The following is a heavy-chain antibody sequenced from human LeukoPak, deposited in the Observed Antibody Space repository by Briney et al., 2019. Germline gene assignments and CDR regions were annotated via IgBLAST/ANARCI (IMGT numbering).Heavy chain of an antibody. V-gene: IGHV3-30-3*01. CDR1: GFTFSSYA. J-gene: IGHJ4*02. Sequence: GGSLRLSCAASGFTFSSYAMHWVRQAPGKGLEWVAVISYDGSNKYYADSVKGRFTISRGNSKNTLYLQMNSLRAEDTAVYYCARPVYGSLPSYYFDYWGQGTLVTVSS. CDR2: ISYDGSNK. CDR3: ARPVYGSLPSYYFDY. D-gene: IGHD1-26*01.